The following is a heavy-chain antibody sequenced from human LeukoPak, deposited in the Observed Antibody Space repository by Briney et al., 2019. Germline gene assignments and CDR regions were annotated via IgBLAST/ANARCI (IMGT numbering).Heavy chain of an antibody. CDR3: AREGDKRWLQHDAFDI. Sequence: GASVKVSCKASGYTFTGYYMHWVRQAPGQGLEWMVRINTNSGGTNYAQKFQGRVTMTRDTSISTAYMELSRLRSDDTSVYYCAREGDKRWLQHDAFDISGAGQMVTVSS. V-gene: IGHV1-2*06. CDR2: INTNSGGT. D-gene: IGHD5-24*01. J-gene: IGHJ3*02. CDR1: GYTFTGYY.